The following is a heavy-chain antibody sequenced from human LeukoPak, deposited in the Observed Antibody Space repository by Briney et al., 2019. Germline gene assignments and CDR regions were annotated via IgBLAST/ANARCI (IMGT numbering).Heavy chain of an antibody. CDR2: INPSGGRT. J-gene: IGHJ5*02. V-gene: IGHV1-46*01. Sequence: ASVKVSCKASGYTFTRYYMHWVRQAPGQGLEWMGIINPSGGRTSYAQKFQGRVTMTRDTSTSTVYMELSSLRSEDTAMYYCARDKVDTTNWFDPWGQGTLVTVSS. CDR3: ARDKVDTTNWFDP. CDR1: GYTFTRYY. D-gene: IGHD5-18*01.